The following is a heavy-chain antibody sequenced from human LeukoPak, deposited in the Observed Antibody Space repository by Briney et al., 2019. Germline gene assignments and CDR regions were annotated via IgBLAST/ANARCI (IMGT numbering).Heavy chain of an antibody. CDR2: IYSGGST. D-gene: IGHD3-22*01. CDR3: ARGYYDSFRAFDI. CDR1: GFTVSSNY. J-gene: IGHJ3*02. V-gene: IGHV3-53*01. Sequence: GGSLRLSCAASGFTVSSNYMSWVRQAPGKRLEWVSVIYSGGSTYYADSVKGRFTISRDNSKNTLYLQMNSLRAEDTAVYYCARGYYDSFRAFDIWGQGTMVTVSS.